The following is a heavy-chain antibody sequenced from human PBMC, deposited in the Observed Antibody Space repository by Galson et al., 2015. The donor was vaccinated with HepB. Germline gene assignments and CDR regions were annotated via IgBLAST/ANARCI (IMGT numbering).Heavy chain of an antibody. D-gene: IGHD2-21*02. CDR1: GFTFSRYF. CDR2: ISYDGSN. CDR3: AKRRLPRDY. V-gene: IGHV3-30*18. Sequence: SLRLSCAASGFTFSRYFMHWVRQAPGKGLEWVALISYDGSNNYPDSVKGRFTVSRDNSKNTLYLQMNSLRAEDTAVYYCAKRRLPRDYWGQGTLVTVSS. J-gene: IGHJ4*02.